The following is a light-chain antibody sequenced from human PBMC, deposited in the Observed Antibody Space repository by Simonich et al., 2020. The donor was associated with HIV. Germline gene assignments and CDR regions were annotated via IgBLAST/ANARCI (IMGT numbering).Light chain of an antibody. CDR2: WAS. J-gene: IGKJ1*01. V-gene: IGKV4-1*01. CDR3: QQSYSTPRT. Sequence: DIVMTQSPDSLAVSLGGRATITCKSSQSVLYSSNNKNYLAWYQQKPGQPPKLLIYWASTRESGVPDRFSGSGSGTDFTLTISSLQPEDFATYYCQQSYSTPRTFGQGTKVEIK. CDR1: QSVLYSSNNKNY.